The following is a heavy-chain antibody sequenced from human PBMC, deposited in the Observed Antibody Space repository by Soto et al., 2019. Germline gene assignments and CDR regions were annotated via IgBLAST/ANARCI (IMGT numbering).Heavy chain of an antibody. Sequence: ASVKVSCKASGGTFSSYAISWVRQAPGQGLEWMGGIIPIFGTANYAQKFQGRVTITAGESTSTAYMELSSLRSEDTAVYYCATRYDSSGYLFDYWGQGTLVTVS. CDR2: IIPIFGTA. CDR3: ATRYDSSGYLFDY. CDR1: GGTFSSYA. V-gene: IGHV1-69*13. D-gene: IGHD3-22*01. J-gene: IGHJ4*02.